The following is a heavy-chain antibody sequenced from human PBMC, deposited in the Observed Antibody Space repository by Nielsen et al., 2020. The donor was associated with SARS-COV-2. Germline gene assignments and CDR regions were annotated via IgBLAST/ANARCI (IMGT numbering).Heavy chain of an antibody. V-gene: IGHV1-2*06. J-gene: IGHJ6*02. D-gene: IGHD3-3*01. CDR1: GYTFTGYY. CDR2: INPNSGGT. Sequence: ASVKVSCKASGYTFTGYYMHWVRQAPGQGLEWMGRINPNSGGTNYAQKFQGRVTMTRDTSISTAYMELSRLRSDDTAVYYCARETRYYDFWSGYYNINGMDVWGQGTTVTVSS. CDR3: ARETRYYDFWSGYYNINGMDV.